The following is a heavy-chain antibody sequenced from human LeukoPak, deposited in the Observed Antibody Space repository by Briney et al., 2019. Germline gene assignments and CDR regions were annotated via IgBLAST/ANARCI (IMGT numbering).Heavy chain of an antibody. Sequence: ASVKVSCKASGYTFTSYGISWVRLAPGQGLEWMGWISAYNGNTNYAQKLQGRVTMTTDTSTSTAYMELRSLRSDDTAVYYCARDSTPYYYDSSGYYPGHFDYWGQGTLVTVSS. J-gene: IGHJ4*02. D-gene: IGHD3-22*01. CDR1: GYTFTSYG. CDR2: ISAYNGNT. CDR3: ARDSTPYYYDSSGYYPGHFDY. V-gene: IGHV1-18*01.